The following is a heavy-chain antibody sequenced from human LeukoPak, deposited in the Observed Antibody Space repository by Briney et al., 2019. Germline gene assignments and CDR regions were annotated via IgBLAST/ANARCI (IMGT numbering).Heavy chain of an antibody. V-gene: IGHV1-18*01. J-gene: IGHJ4*02. CDR3: ASGVGYCTNGVCYLGYFDY. Sequence: DSVKVSCKASGYTFTSYGISWVRQAPGQGLEWMGWISAYNGNTNYAQKLQGRVTMTTDTSTSTAYMELRSLRSDDTAVYYCASGVGYCTNGVCYLGYFDYWGQGTLVTVSS. CDR2: ISAYNGNT. D-gene: IGHD2-8*01. CDR1: GYTFTSYG.